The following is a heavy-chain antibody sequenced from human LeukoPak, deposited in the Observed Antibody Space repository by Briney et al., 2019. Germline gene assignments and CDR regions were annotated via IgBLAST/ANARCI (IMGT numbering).Heavy chain of an antibody. Sequence: GASVKVSCKASGYTFNTYGISWVRQAPGQGLEWMGWISTYNGDVNYVQNLQGRVTMTTDTSASTAYMELMSLRSDDTAVYYCARDLRATVTPHFDYWGQGTLVTVSS. CDR3: ARDLRATVTPHFDY. D-gene: IGHD4-17*01. CDR1: GYTFNTYG. V-gene: IGHV1-18*01. J-gene: IGHJ4*02. CDR2: ISTYNGDV.